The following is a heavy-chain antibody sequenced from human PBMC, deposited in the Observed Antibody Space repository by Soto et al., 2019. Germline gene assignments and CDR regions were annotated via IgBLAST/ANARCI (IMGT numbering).Heavy chain of an antibody. V-gene: IGHV3-23*01. CDR1: GFTFGSYA. CDR3: AKDRVRYQLLGYFDY. Sequence: EVQLLESGGGLVQPGGSLRLSCAASGFTFGSYAMSWVRQAPGKGLEWVSAISGSGGSTYYADSVKGRFTISRDNSKNTLYLQMNSLRAEDTAVYYCAKDRVRYQLLGYFDYWGQGTLVTVSS. J-gene: IGHJ4*02. CDR2: ISGSGGST. D-gene: IGHD2-2*01.